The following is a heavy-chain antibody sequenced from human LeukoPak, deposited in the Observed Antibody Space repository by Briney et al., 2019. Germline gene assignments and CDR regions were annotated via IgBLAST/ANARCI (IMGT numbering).Heavy chain of an antibody. Sequence: GGSLKISCKGSGYSFTSHWIGWVRQMPGKGLEWMGIIYPGDSDTRYSPSFQGQVTISADKSISTAYLQWSSLKASDTAMYYCARLDLTSRLDPRKYSSGWHGNYWGQGTLVTVSS. J-gene: IGHJ4*02. D-gene: IGHD6-19*01. CDR2: IYPGDSDT. V-gene: IGHV5-51*01. CDR1: GYSFTSHW. CDR3: ARLDLTSRLDPRKYSSGWHGNY.